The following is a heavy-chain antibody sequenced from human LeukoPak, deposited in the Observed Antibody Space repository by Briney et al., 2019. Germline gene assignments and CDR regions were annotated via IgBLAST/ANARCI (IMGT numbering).Heavy chain of an antibody. Sequence: GGSLRLTCAASGFTFSSYAMHWVRQAPGKGLERVAVISFDGSSKYYSDSVKGRFTISRDNSKNTLYLQMNSLRPEDTAVYYCARDANYDFLTGYHYGMDVWGQGTTVIVSS. J-gene: IGHJ6*02. CDR1: GFTFSSYA. D-gene: IGHD3-9*01. CDR2: ISFDGSSK. CDR3: ARDANYDFLTGYHYGMDV. V-gene: IGHV3-30*04.